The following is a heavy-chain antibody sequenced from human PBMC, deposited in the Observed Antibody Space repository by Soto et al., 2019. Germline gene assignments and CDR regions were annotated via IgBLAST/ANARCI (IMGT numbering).Heavy chain of an antibody. CDR2: IGIAGDT. CDR1: GFSFSDYD. V-gene: IGHV3-13*01. J-gene: IGHJ6*02. Sequence: DVPLVESGGTLVQPGGSLRLSCAASGFSFSDYDMHWVRQATGKGLEWVSGIGIAGDTYYSGSVKGRFTISRENAKNSLYLQMNSLRAGGTAVYYCARDRHGMDVWGQGTTVTVSS. CDR3: ARDRHGMDV.